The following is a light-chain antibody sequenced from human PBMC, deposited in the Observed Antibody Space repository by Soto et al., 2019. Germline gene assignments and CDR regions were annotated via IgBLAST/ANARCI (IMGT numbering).Light chain of an antibody. V-gene: IGKV3-15*01. CDR2: GAS. J-gene: IGKJ5*01. Sequence: ETVITQSPATLSVSPGEGATLSCRASQSVGTYLAWYQQKPGQAPRLLISGASTRATGVPARFSGSGSGTDFTLTISSLRSEDFAVYYCQQYNNWPPVTFGQGTRLEIK. CDR1: QSVGTY. CDR3: QQYNNWPPVT.